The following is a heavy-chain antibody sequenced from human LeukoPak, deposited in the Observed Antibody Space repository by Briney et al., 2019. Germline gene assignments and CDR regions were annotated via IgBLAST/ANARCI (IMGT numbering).Heavy chain of an antibody. CDR2: IIPIFGTA. Sequence: SVKVSCKASGGTFSSYAISWVRQAPGQGLEWMGGIIPIFGTANYAQKFQGRVTITTDESTSTAYMELSSLRSEDTAVYYCASAGGALGSDYYMDVWGKGTTVTVSS. CDR3: ASAGGALGSDYYMDV. CDR1: GGTFSSYA. J-gene: IGHJ6*03. V-gene: IGHV1-69*05. D-gene: IGHD1-26*01.